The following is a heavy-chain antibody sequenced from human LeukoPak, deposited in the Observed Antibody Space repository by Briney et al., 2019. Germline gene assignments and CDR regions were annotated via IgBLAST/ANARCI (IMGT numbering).Heavy chain of an antibody. CDR1: GGSINSYY. Sequence: SETLSLTCTVSGGSINSYYWSWIRQPPGKGLQRIGNIYYSGSTNYNPSLKSRVTISVDTSKNQFSLKLSSVTAADTAVYYCARGRGGGGSSNNWFDPWGQGTLVTVSS. CDR3: ARGRGGGGSSNNWFDP. D-gene: IGHD2-15*01. CDR2: IYYSGST. J-gene: IGHJ5*02. V-gene: IGHV4-59*01.